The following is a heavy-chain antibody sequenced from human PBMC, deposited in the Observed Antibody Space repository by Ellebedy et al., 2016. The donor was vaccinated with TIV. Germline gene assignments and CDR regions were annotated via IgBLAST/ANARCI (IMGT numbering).Heavy chain of an antibody. Sequence: GESLKISCVASGFSFRTYGMHWVRQAPGKGLEWVAFKRFDGRNEYNGASVKGRFIISRDLSKNTLYLQMNRMTSDDTGIYYCTRETNPPPGALAGTGFDCWGQGTLVIVSS. J-gene: IGHJ4*02. D-gene: IGHD6-19*01. CDR3: TRETNPPPGALAGTGFDC. V-gene: IGHV3-30*02. CDR2: KRFDGRNE. CDR1: GFSFRTYG.